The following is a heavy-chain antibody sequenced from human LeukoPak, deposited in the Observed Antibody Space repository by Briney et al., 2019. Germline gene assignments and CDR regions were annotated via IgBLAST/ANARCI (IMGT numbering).Heavy chain of an antibody. Sequence: ASVKVSCKASGYTFTGYYMHWVRQAPGQGLEWMGWINPNSGGTNYAQKFQGRVTMTRDTSISTAYMELSRLRSDDTAVYHCASLVVVIASIRTNDAFDIWGQGTMVTVSS. D-gene: IGHD2-21*01. CDR2: INPNSGGT. CDR1: GYTFTGYY. CDR3: ASLVVVIASIRTNDAFDI. J-gene: IGHJ3*02. V-gene: IGHV1-2*02.